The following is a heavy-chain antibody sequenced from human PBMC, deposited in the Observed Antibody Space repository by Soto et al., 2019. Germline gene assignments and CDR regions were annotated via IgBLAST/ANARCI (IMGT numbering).Heavy chain of an antibody. D-gene: IGHD3-9*01. J-gene: IGHJ4*02. CDR1: GGSISSGDYY. Sequence: PSETLSLTCTVSGGSISSGDYYWSWIRQPPGKGLEWIGYIYYSGSTYYNPSLKSRVTISVDTSKSQFSLKLSSVTAADTAVYYFVRFWPPPYSDALTDYTDAFDYWGQGTLVTVSS. CDR2: IYYSGST. V-gene: IGHV4-30-4*01. CDR3: VRFWPPPYSDALTDYTDAFDY.